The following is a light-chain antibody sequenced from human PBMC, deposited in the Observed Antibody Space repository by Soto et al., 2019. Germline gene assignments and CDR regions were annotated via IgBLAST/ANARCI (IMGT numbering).Light chain of an antibody. V-gene: IGLV2-14*01. J-gene: IGLJ2*01. CDR1: SSDVGGYNY. CDR2: DVS. Sequence: QSALTQPASVSGSPGQSITISCTGTSSDVGGYNYVSWYQQHPRKAPKLMIYDVSNRPSGVSNRFSGSKSGNTASLTISGLQAEDEAAYYFSSYTSSSTVVFGGGTKVTVL. CDR3: SSYTSSSTVV.